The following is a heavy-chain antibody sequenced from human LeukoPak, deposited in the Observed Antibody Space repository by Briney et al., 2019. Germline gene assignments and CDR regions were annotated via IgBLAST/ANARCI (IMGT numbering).Heavy chain of an antibody. V-gene: IGHV1-69*05. D-gene: IGHD1-14*01. CDR3: ARDGDSEGFDY. Sequence: SVKVSXKASGGTFRSYAISWVRQAPGQGLEWMGGIIPIFGTANYAQKFQGRVTITTDESTSTAYMELSSLRSEDTAVYYCARDGDSEGFDYWGQGTLVTVSS. J-gene: IGHJ4*02. CDR2: IIPIFGTA. CDR1: GGTFRSYA.